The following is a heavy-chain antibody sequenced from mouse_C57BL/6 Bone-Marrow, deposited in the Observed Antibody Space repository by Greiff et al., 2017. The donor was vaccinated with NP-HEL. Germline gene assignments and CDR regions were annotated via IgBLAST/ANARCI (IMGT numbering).Heavy chain of an antibody. Sequence: QVQLQQPGAELVMPGASVKLSCKASGYTFTSYWMHWVKQRPGPGLAWIGEIDPSDSYPNYHQKFKGKSTLTVDKSSSTASMQRSSLTSEDSAVYYCARDYYGRSPYAMDDWGQGTSVTVAS. D-gene: IGHD1-1*01. CDR3: ARDYYGRSPYAMDD. CDR2: IDPSDSYP. CDR1: GYTFTSYW. J-gene: IGHJ4*01. V-gene: IGHV1-69*01.